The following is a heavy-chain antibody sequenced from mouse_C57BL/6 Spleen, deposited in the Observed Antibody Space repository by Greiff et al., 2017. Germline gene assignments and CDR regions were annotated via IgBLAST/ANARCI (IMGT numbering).Heavy chain of an antibody. CDR3: ARLQLAQYYFDY. Sequence: QVQLQQPGAELVRPGTSVKLSCKASGYTFTSYWMHWVKQRPGQGLEWIRVIDPSDSYTNYNQKFKGKATLTVDTSSSTAYMQLSSLTSEDSAVYYCARLQLAQYYFDYWGQGTTLTVSS. CDR2: IDPSDSYT. J-gene: IGHJ2*01. V-gene: IGHV1-59*01. D-gene: IGHD1-3*01. CDR1: GYTFTSYW.